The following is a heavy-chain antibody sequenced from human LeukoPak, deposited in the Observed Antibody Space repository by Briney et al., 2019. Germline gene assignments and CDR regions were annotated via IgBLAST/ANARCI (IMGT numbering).Heavy chain of an antibody. J-gene: IGHJ4*02. V-gene: IGHV3-23*01. CDR3: AKDYSSGWYFDY. CDR2: VSGSGGTT. Sequence: PGGSLRLSCAASGFTFSNYAMSWVRQAPGKGLEWVSAVSGSGGTTYFAASVKGRFTISRDNSKNTLYLQMNSLRAGDTALYYCAKDYSSGWYFDYWGQGTLVTVSS. CDR1: GFTFSNYA. D-gene: IGHD6-19*01.